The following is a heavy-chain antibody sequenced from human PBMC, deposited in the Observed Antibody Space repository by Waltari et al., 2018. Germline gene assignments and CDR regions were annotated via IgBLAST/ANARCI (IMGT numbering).Heavy chain of an antibody. D-gene: IGHD5-18*01. CDR1: GFNFSSYS. CDR3: ARGAAYSRFDY. Sequence: EVHLVQSGGGLVQPGGSLRLSCAASGFNFSSYSMDWFRQAPGKGLEWVSYISSSSSTVYYADSVKGRFTISRDNSKSTLSLQMNSVRADDTAVYYCARGAAYSRFDYWGQGTLVIVSS. CDR2: ISSSSSTV. V-gene: IGHV3-48*01. J-gene: IGHJ4*02.